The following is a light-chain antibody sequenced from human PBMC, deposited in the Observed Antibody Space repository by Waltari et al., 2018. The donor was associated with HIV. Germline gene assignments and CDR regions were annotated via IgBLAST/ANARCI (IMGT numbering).Light chain of an antibody. J-gene: IGKJ1*01. V-gene: IGKV1-17*01. Sequence: DIQMTQSPSSLSASVGDRVTITCRASQGIRYDLGWYQQKPRKAPKRLIYAGSRLQSGGPSRFSGSGSGTEFPLTISRLQPGDLATYYCLQHKSYPLTFGQGTKVEIK. CDR1: QGIRYD. CDR2: AGS. CDR3: LQHKSYPLT.